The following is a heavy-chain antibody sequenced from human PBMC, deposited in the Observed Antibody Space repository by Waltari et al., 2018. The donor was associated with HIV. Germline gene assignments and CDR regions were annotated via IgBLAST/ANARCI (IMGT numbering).Heavy chain of an antibody. V-gene: IGHV4-61*02. CDR3: ARGRSRDAFDI. CDR2: IYTSGST. CDR1: GGSISSGSYY. D-gene: IGHD2-2*01. J-gene: IGHJ3*02. Sequence: KPSQTLSLTCTVSGGSISSGSYYWSWIRQPAGKGLEWIGRIYTSGSTNYNPSLKSRVTISVDTSKNQFSLKLSSVTAADTAVYYCARGRSRDAFDIWGQGTMVTVSS.